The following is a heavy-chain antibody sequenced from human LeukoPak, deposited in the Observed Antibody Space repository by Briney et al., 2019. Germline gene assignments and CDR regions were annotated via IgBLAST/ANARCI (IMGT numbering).Heavy chain of an antibody. Sequence: PSETLSLTCTVSGGSISSYYWSWIRQPPGKGLEWIGYIYYSGSTNYNPSLKCRVTISVDTSKNQFSLKLSSVTAADTAVYYCARDNGAQFDPWGQGTLVTVSS. J-gene: IGHJ5*02. CDR3: ARDNGAQFDP. CDR2: IYYSGST. V-gene: IGHV4-59*13. CDR1: GGSISSYY.